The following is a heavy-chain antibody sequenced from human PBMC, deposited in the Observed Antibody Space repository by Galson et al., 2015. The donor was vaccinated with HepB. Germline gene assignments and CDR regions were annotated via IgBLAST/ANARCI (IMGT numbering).Heavy chain of an antibody. CDR2: ITPLFGTA. J-gene: IGHJ4*02. V-gene: IGHV1-69*13. CDR3: AREGYAETTVVSPFDD. Sequence: SVKVSCKASGGTFRTYTISWVRQAPGQGLEWMGGITPLFGTAKYAQKFRERVTITADESTTTTYMELTSLRSDDTAVYYCAREGYAETTVVSPFDDWGQRTLVIVSS. D-gene: IGHD1-1*01. CDR1: GGTFRTYT.